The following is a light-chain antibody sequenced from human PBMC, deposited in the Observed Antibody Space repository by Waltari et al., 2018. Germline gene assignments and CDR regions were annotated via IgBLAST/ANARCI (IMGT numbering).Light chain of an antibody. Sequence: DIQMPQSPSSLAASVGARVTITCRPSQSISNYLNWYQQKPGKAPKLLIYGASNLQSGLPSRFSGSGSGAEFTLTISSRQPEDFATYVCQQSSSSLLTFGGGTKVEIK. V-gene: IGKV1-39*01. CDR3: QQSSSSLLT. CDR2: GAS. CDR1: QSISNY. J-gene: IGKJ4*02.